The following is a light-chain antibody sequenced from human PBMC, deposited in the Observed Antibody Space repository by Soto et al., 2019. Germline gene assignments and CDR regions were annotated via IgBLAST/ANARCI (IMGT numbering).Light chain of an antibody. CDR2: SND. CDR1: SSNIGSQS. CDR3: GAWDNSLSAVV. J-gene: IGLJ2*01. Sequence: QSVLTQPPSASGTPGQRVTISCSGSSSNIGSQSVNWYRQLPGTAPKLLIYSNDQRPSGVPDRFSGSKSGTSATLAISGLQTEDEADYYCGAWDNSLSAVVFGGGTKLTVL. V-gene: IGLV1-44*01.